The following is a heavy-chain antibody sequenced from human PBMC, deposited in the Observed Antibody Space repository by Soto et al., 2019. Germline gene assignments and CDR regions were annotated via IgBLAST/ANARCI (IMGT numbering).Heavy chain of an antibody. J-gene: IGHJ6*03. CDR3: ARDFVVATPNMDV. V-gene: IGHV1-18*04. CDR1: GYTFTGYY. CDR2: ISAYNGNT. Sequence: ASVKVSCKASGYTFTGYYMHWVRQAPGQGLEWMGWISAYNGNTNYAQKLQGRVTMTTDTSTSTAYMELRSLRSDDTAVYYCARDFVVATPNMDVWGKGTTVTVSS. D-gene: IGHD2-21*01.